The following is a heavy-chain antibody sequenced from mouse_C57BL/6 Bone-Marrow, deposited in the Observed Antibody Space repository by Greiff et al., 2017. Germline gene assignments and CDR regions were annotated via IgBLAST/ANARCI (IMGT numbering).Heavy chain of an antibody. V-gene: IGHV5-4*01. CDR1: GFTFSSYA. CDR3: ARDRGDYYGSTYWYFDV. Sequence: EVQLVESGGGLVKPGGSLKLSCAASGFTFSSYAMSWVRQTPEKRLEWVATISDGGSYTYYPDNVKGRFTISRDNAKNNPYLQMSHLKSEDTAMYYCARDRGDYYGSTYWYFDVWGTGTTVTVSS. D-gene: IGHD1-1*01. J-gene: IGHJ1*03. CDR2: ISDGGSYT.